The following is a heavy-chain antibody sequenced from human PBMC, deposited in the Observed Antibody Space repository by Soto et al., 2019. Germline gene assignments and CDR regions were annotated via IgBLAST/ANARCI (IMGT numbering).Heavy chain of an antibody. CDR2: ISHSGSA. CDR1: GGSVSGYY. CDR3: ARVSGWPIDY. J-gene: IGHJ4*02. Sequence: SETLSLTCTVSGGSVSGYYWSWIRQPPGKGLEWIGYISHSGSANYNPSLQSRVTISVDTSKSQFSLKLTSVTAADTAVYYCARVSGWPIDYWGQGTLVTVS. D-gene: IGHD6-19*01. V-gene: IGHV4-59*02.